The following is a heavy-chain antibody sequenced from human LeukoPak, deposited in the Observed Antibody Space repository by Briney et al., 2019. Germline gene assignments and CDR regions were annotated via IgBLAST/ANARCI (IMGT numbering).Heavy chain of an antibody. D-gene: IGHD6-13*01. V-gene: IGHV3-11*05. CDR2: ISSSSSYT. CDR1: GLTFSTYV. Sequence: GGSLRLSCAASGLTFSTYVMTWVRQAPGKGLEWVSYISSSSSYTNYADSVKGRFTISRDNAKNSLYLQMNSLRAEDTAVYYCARESVDLQLVAAAGTDYWGQGTLVTVSS. CDR3: ARESVDLQLVAAAGTDY. J-gene: IGHJ4*02.